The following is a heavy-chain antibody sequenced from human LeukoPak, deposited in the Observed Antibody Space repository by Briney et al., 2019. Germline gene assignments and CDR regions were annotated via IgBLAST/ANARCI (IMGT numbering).Heavy chain of an antibody. Sequence: PSETLSLTCTVSGGSISSYYWSWIRQPAGKGLEWIGRIYTSGSTNYNPSLKSRVTMSVDTSKNQFSLKLSSVTAADTAVYYCARTPPRFCSSPSCYPGYGGQGTLVTAS. J-gene: IGHJ4*02. D-gene: IGHD2-2*01. CDR1: GGSISSYY. CDR2: IYTSGST. V-gene: IGHV4-4*07. CDR3: ARTPPRFCSSPSCYPGY.